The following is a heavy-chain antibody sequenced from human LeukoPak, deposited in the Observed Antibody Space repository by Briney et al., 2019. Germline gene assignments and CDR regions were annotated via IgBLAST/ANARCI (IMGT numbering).Heavy chain of an antibody. D-gene: IGHD6-19*01. V-gene: IGHV4-34*01. Sequence: SETLSLTYAVYGGSFSGYYWSWIRQPPGKGLEWIGEINHSGSTNYNPSLKSRVTISVDTSKNQFSLKLSSVTAADTAVYYCARGQARYSSGWYSPSSYFDYWGQGTLVTVSS. J-gene: IGHJ4*03. CDR2: INHSGST. CDR1: GGSFSGYY. CDR3: ARGQARYSSGWYSPSSYFDY.